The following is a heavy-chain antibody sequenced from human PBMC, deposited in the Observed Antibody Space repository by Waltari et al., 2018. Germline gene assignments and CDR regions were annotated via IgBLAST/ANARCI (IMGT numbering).Heavy chain of an antibody. D-gene: IGHD4-17*01. CDR2: ISSSTTYI. Sequence: EVQLVESGGGLVKPGGSLRLSCGASGFSFSSYSMNWVRQAPGKGLEWVSSISSSTTYIHYADSVKGRFTISRDNAKNSLYLQMNSLRPEDTSIYYCVKDGDYSLPGYDAFDVWGQGTVVTVSS. J-gene: IGHJ3*01. V-gene: IGHV3-21*01. CDR1: GFSFSSYS. CDR3: VKDGDYSLPGYDAFDV.